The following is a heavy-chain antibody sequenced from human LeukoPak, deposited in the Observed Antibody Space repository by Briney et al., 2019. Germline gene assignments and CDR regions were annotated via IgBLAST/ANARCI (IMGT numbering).Heavy chain of an antibody. CDR1: GFTFSDYY. V-gene: IGHV3-11*06. Sequence: PGGSLRLSCAASGFTFSDYYMSWIRQAPGKGLEWVSYISSSSSYIYYADSVKGRFTISRDNAKNSLYLQMNSLRAEDTAVYYCARGVVATIYFDYWGQGTLVTVSS. J-gene: IGHJ4*02. CDR3: ARGVVATIYFDY. CDR2: ISSSSSYI. D-gene: IGHD5-12*01.